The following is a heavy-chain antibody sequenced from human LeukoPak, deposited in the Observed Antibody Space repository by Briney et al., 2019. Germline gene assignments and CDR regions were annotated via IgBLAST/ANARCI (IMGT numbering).Heavy chain of an antibody. D-gene: IGHD1-26*01. CDR1: GFTFSSYA. J-gene: IGHJ3*01. V-gene: IGHV3-30*04. Sequence: GGSLRLSCAASGFTFSSYAMHWVRQAPGKGLEWVAVISYDGSNKYYADSVKGRFTISRDNSKNTLYLQMNSLRAEDTAVYYCARDGRGSGRSDAFDVWGQGTMVTVSS. CDR2: ISYDGSNK. CDR3: ARDGRGSGRSDAFDV.